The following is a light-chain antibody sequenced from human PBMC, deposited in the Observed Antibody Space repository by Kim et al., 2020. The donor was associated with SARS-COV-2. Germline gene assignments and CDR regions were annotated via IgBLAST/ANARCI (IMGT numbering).Light chain of an antibody. CDR2: GAS. J-gene: IGKJ2*01. CDR3: QQYSHWPPYT. Sequence: VAPGERVTRSGRASQSVDSNLAWYQQKPGQAPRLLIYGASTRATDIPARFSGSGSGTEFTLIINSLQSEDFAVYYCQQYSHWPPYTFGQGTKLEI. CDR1: QSVDSN. V-gene: IGKV3-15*01.